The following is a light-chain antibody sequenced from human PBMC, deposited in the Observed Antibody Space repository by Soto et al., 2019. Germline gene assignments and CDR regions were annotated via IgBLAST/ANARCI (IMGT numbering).Light chain of an antibody. J-gene: IGLJ2*01. CDR1: SSNIGRYN. Sequence: QSVLTQPPSASGAPGQRVTISCSGGSSNIGRYNVFWYQHLPGTAPKLLIYMNYQRPSGVPDRCSGFKSGTSASLAISGLRSEDESEYYCAAWDDSLSGVIFGGGTKLTVL. CDR3: AAWDDSLSGVI. V-gene: IGLV1-47*01. CDR2: MNY.